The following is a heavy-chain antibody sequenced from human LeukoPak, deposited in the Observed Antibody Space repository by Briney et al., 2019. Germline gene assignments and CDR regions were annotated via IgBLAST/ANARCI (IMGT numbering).Heavy chain of an antibody. V-gene: IGHV4-39*07. D-gene: IGHD2-15*01. CDR1: GGSISNSAYY. Sequence: SETLSLNCTVSGGSISNSAYYWGWIRQPPGKGLEWIGSIYYTGTTSYNPSLESRVTISVDSSNNQISLNLNSVIAADTAMYYCARAPVTAVHLDYWGQGTLVTVSS. CDR2: IYYTGTT. J-gene: IGHJ4*02. CDR3: ARAPVTAVHLDY.